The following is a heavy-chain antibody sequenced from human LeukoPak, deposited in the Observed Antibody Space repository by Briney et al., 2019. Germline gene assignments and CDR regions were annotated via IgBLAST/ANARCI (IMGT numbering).Heavy chain of an antibody. V-gene: IGHV4-59*01. Sequence: SETLSLTCTVSGGSISSYYWSWLRQPPGKGLEWIGYIYYSGSTNYNPSLKSRVTISVDTSKNQFSLKLSSVTAADTAVYYCARARMGGWPNFDYWGQGTLVTVSS. D-gene: IGHD3-16*01. CDR2: IYYSGST. CDR3: ARARMGGWPNFDY. CDR1: GGSISSYY. J-gene: IGHJ4*02.